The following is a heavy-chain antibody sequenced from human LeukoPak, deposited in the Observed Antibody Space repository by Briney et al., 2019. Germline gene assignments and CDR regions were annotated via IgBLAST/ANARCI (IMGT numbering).Heavy chain of an antibody. CDR2: INHSGST. V-gene: IGHV4-34*08. D-gene: IGHD3-16*01. J-gene: IGHJ4*02. Sequence: GSLRLSCAASGFRFSNYYMSWIRQPPGKGLEWIGEINHSGSTNYNPSLTSRVTISADTSKNQFSLKLNSVTAADTAVYYCVTRLTDYVWGSYGGAIDYWGQGTLVTVSS. CDR3: VTRLTDYVWGSYGGAIDY. CDR1: GFRFSNYY.